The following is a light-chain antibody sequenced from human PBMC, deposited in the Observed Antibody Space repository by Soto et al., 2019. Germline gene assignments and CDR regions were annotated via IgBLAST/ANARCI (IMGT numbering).Light chain of an antibody. CDR3: SSYSSTSTLYV. Sequence: QSALTQPASVSGSPGQSITISCIGTSSDIGAYNYVSWYQQHPGKVPKLMIYEVTNRPSGLSNRFSGSKSGNTASLTISGLQAEDEAEYFCSSYSSTSTLYVFGTGTQLTVL. J-gene: IGLJ1*01. CDR2: EVT. CDR1: SSDIGAYNY. V-gene: IGLV2-14*01.